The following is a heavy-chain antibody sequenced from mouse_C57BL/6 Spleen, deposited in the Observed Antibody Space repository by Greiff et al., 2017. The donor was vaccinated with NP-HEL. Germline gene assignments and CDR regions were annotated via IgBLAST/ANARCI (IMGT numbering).Heavy chain of an antibody. J-gene: IGHJ2*01. Sequence: VQLQQSVAELVRPGASVKLSCTASGFNIKNTYMHWVKQRPEQGLEWIGRIDPATGNPKSAPKFHGKATITADTASNTAYLQLSSLTSEDTAIYYWATELGRETHYFDYWGQGTTLTVSS. D-gene: IGHD4-1*01. CDR3: ATELGRETHYFDY. V-gene: IGHV14-3*01. CDR2: IDPATGNP. CDR1: GFNIKNTY.